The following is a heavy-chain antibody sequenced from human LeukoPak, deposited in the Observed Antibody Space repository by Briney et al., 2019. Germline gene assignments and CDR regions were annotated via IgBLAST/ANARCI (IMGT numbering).Heavy chain of an antibody. Sequence: GGSLRLSCAASGLTFSSYAMHWVRQAPGKGPEWVAVVSYDGSNKYYADSVKDRFTISRDNAKNSLYLQMNSLRAEDTAVYYCTREAKAGTSYYYMDVWGKGTTVTVSS. CDR1: GLTFSSYA. CDR3: TREAKAGTSYYYMDV. CDR2: VSYDGSNK. D-gene: IGHD6-13*01. J-gene: IGHJ6*03. V-gene: IGHV3-30*03.